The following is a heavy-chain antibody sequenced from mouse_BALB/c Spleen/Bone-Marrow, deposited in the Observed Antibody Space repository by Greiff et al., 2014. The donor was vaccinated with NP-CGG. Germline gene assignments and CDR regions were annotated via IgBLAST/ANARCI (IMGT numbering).Heavy chain of an antibody. V-gene: IGHV7-3*02. CDR1: GFTFTDYF. D-gene: IGHD5-1*01. Sequence: EVMLVESGGGLVQPGGSLRLSCTTSGFTFTDYFMTWVRQPPGKALEWLGFIRNKPNGYTTEYNPSVKGRFTISRDKSQGILYLQMNTLRAGDSAIYYCARDYSGYIDFWGQGTTLTVSS. CDR3: ARDYSGYIDF. J-gene: IGHJ2*01. CDR2: IRNKPNGYTT.